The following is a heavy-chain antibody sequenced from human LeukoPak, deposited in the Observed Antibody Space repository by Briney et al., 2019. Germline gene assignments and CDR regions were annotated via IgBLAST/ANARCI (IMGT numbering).Heavy chain of an antibody. J-gene: IGHJ1*01. Sequence: GGSLRLSCAASGFTFDDYTMHWVRQAPGKGLEWVSLISWDGGSTYYADSVKGRFTISRDNSKNSLHLHMNSLRAEDTALYYCARDRGGKYMYLQHWGQGTLVTVSS. V-gene: IGHV3-43*01. CDR1: GFTFDDYT. CDR2: ISWDGGST. D-gene: IGHD3-3*02. CDR3: ARDRGGKYMYLQH.